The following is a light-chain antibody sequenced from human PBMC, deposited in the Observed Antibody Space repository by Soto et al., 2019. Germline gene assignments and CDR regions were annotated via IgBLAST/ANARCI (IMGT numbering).Light chain of an antibody. V-gene: IGKV1-39*01. CDR2: AAS. CDR3: QQYQRYPPS. J-gene: IGKJ4*01. Sequence: DIQMTQSPSSVSASVGDRVTITCRASQSISSYLNWYQQKPGKAPKLLIYAASSLQSGVPSRFSGSEFGTEFSLTISSLQPEDIATYYCQQYQRYPPSFGGGTKVDIK. CDR1: QSISSY.